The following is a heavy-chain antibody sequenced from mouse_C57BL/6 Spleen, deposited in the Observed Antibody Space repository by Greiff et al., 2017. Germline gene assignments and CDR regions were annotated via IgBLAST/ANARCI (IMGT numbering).Heavy chain of an antibody. V-gene: IGHV3-6*01. CDR3: ARFGRDYCDY. Sequence: VQLKESGPGLVKPSQSLSLTCSVTGYSITSGYYWNWIRQFPGNKLEWMGYISYDGSNNYNPSLKNRISITRDTTKNQLFRKLNSVTTEDTARYYCARFGRDYCDYWGQGTTLTVSS. CDR1: GYSITSGYY. CDR2: ISYDGSN. J-gene: IGHJ2*01.